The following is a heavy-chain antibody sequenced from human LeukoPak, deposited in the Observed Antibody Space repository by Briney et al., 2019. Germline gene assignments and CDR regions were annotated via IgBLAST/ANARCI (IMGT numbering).Heavy chain of an antibody. D-gene: IGHD3-10*01. CDR3: ARDSGSGSYYKPFDY. Sequence: SEALSLTCTVSGDSISTYYWSWIRQPAGKGLEWIGRIYTSGGTNYNPSLKSRVTMSVDTSKNQFSLKLSSVTAADTAVYYCARDSGSGSYYKPFDYWGQGTLVTVSS. V-gene: IGHV4-4*07. J-gene: IGHJ4*02. CDR2: IYTSGGT. CDR1: GDSISTYY.